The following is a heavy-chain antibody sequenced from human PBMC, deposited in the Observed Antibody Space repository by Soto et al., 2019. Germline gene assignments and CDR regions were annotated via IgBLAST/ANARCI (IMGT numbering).Heavy chain of an antibody. CDR1: GFTFSSYG. D-gene: IGHD6-19*01. CDR2: IWYDGSNK. V-gene: IGHV3-33*01. J-gene: IGHJ4*02. Sequence: QVQLVESGGGVVQPGNSLRLSCAASGFTFSSYGMHWVRQASGKGLEWVAVIWYDGSNKYYADSVKGRFTISRDNSKNTLYLQMNSLRAEDTAVYYCARDQQWLVRFYFDFWGLGTLVTVSS. CDR3: ARDQQWLVRFYFDF.